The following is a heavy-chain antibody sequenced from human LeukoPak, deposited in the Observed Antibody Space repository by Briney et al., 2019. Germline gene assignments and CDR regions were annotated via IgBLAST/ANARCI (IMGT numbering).Heavy chain of an antibody. J-gene: IGHJ4*02. Sequence: ASVKVSCKVSGYILTELSLHWVRQTPGKGLEWMGGFNPEDGATLYAQKFKGRVTMTEDTSSDTAYMELSSLRSEDTAVYYCATMYIGYCSEGVCYDTDYWGQGTLITVSS. CDR3: ATMYIGYCSEGVCYDTDY. CDR1: GYILTELS. V-gene: IGHV1-24*01. CDR2: FNPEDGAT. D-gene: IGHD2-8*01.